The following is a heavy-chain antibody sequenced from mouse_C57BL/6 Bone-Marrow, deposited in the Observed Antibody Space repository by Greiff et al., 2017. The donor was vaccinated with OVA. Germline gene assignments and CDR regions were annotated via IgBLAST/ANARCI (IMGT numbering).Heavy chain of an antibody. V-gene: IGHV5-6*02. Sequence: EVMLVESGGDLVKPGGSLKLSCAASGFTFSSYGMSWVRQTPDKRLEWVATISSGGSYTYYPDSVKGRFTISRDNAKNTLYLQMSSLKSEDTAMYYCARRGDGYDAIYYAMDYWGQGTSVTVSS. CDR1: GFTFSSYG. D-gene: IGHD2-2*01. CDR2: ISSGGSYT. J-gene: IGHJ4*01. CDR3: ARRGDGYDAIYYAMDY.